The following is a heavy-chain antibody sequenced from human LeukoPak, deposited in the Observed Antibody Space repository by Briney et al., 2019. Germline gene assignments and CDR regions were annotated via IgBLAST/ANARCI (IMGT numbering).Heavy chain of an antibody. D-gene: IGHD2-2*01. CDR2: IYHSGST. CDR1: GGSISNYY. J-gene: IGHJ1*01. V-gene: IGHV4-59*01. CDR3: AKDLEQCSSSRCYTYFPH. Sequence: SETLSLTCSVSGGSISNYYWNWIRQTPGKGLEWIGYIYHSGSTYYNPSLKSRVTISLDTSKKQFSLKLSSVTAADTAVYYCAKDLEQCSSSRCYTYFPHWGQGTLVTVSS.